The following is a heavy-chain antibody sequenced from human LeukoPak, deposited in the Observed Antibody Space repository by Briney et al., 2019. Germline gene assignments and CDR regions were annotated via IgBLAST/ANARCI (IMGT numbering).Heavy chain of an antibody. CDR1: GFTFSSYS. J-gene: IGHJ3*02. CDR3: ARTPIDRAGYAFDI. V-gene: IGHV3-21*01. Sequence: PGGSLRLSCAASGFTFSSYSTNWVRQAPGKGLEWVSSISSSSSYIYYADSVKGRFTISRDNAKNSLYLQMNSLRAEDTAVYYCARTPIDRAGYAFDIWGQGTMVTVSS. D-gene: IGHD6-19*01. CDR2: ISSSSSYI.